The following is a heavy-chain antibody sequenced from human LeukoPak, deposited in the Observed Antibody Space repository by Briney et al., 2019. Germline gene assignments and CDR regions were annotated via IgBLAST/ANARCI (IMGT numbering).Heavy chain of an antibody. Sequence: ESSETLSLTCTVSGVSISSSSYYWGWIRQPPGKGLEWIGSIYYSGSTYYNPSLKSRVTISVDTSKNQFSLKLSSVTAADTAVYYCASSQLHRTNWFDPWGQGTLVTVSS. CDR2: IYYSGST. D-gene: IGHD5-18*01. J-gene: IGHJ5*02. V-gene: IGHV4-39*01. CDR3: ASSQLHRTNWFDP. CDR1: GVSISSSSYY.